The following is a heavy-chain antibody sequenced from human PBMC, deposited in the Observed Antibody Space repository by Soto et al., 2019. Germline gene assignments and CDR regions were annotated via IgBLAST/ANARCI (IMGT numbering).Heavy chain of an antibody. Sequence: SETLSLTCTVSGGSISSYYWSWIRQPAGKGLEWIGRIYTSGSTNYNPSLKSRVTMSVDTSKNQFSLKLSSVTAADTAVYYCARDPTYYDFWSGYHYYYGMDVWGPGTTVTV. CDR2: IYTSGST. D-gene: IGHD3-3*01. CDR3: ARDPTYYDFWSGYHYYYGMDV. J-gene: IGHJ6*02. CDR1: GGSISSYY. V-gene: IGHV4-4*07.